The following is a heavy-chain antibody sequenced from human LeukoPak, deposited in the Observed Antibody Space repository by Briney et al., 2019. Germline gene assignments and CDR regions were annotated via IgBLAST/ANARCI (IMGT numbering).Heavy chain of an antibody. V-gene: IGHV4-59*01. J-gene: IGHJ3*02. D-gene: IGHD2-21*02. CDR3: ATCGGDCFGAFDI. CDR1: GGSISSYY. Sequence: SETLSLTSTVSGGSISSYYWSWIRQPPGKGLEWIGYIYYSGSTNYNPSLKSRVTISVDTSKNQFSLKLSSVTAADTAVYYCATCGGDCFGAFDIWGQGTMVTVSS. CDR2: IYYSGST.